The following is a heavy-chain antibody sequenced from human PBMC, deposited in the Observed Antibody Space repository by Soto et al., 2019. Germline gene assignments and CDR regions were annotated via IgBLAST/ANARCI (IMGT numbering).Heavy chain of an antibody. CDR3: PKDKMEQWLVGAYYDY. J-gene: IGHJ4*02. V-gene: IGHV3-23*01. CDR1: GFTFSSHA. D-gene: IGHD6-19*01. Sequence: EVQLLESGGGLVQPGGSLRLSCAASGFTFSSHAMSWVRQAPGKGLEWVSSTIDSGGRSYHAYSVRGRFTISRDNSKNTLYLQMNSLRADDTAIYYCPKDKMEQWLVGAYYDYWGQGALVTVSS. CDR2: TIDSGGRS.